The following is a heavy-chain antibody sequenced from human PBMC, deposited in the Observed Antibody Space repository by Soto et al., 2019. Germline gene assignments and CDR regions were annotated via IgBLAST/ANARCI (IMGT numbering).Heavy chain of an antibody. CDR2: SWYDGTNK. V-gene: IGHV3-33*07. CDR1: GFTLNTYG. CDR3: VRGYPLWSPYFYRYLDG. D-gene: IGHD5-18*01. J-gene: IGHJ6*02. Sequence: GGSLRLSCAASGFTLNTYGMYWVRQAPGKGLEWVAVSWYDGTNKDYADSVKGRFTISRDNSRNTLYLQMNSLRAEDTAVYYCVRGYPLWSPYFYRYLDGWGQGTT.